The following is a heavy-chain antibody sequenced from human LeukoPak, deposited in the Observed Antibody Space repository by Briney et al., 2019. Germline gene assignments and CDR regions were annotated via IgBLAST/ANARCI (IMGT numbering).Heavy chain of an antibody. Sequence: GGSLRLSCAASGFTFSSYGMHWVRQAPGKGLEWVAVISYDGSNKYYADSVKGRFTISRDNSKNTLYLQMNSLRAEDTAVYYCARRATAPYYYYYGMDVWGQGTTVTVSS. D-gene: IGHD2-21*02. V-gene: IGHV3-30*03. CDR2: ISYDGSNK. CDR3: ARRATAPYYYYYGMDV. CDR1: GFTFSSYG. J-gene: IGHJ6*02.